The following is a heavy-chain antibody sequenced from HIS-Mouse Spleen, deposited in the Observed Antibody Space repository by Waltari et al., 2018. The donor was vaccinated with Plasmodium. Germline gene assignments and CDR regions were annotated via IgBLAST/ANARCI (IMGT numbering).Heavy chain of an antibody. CDR1: GGSIRSSSYY. CDR2: IYYRWST. Sequence: QLQLQESGPGLVKPSETLSLTCTVSGGSIRSSSYYWGWIRQPPGKGLEWSVSIYYRWSTYYNPSLKSRVTISVDTSKNQFSLKLSSVTAADTAVYYCARDRITGTSYFDYWGQGTLVTVSS. D-gene: IGHD1-7*01. J-gene: IGHJ4*02. V-gene: IGHV4-39*07. CDR3: ARDRITGTSYFDY.